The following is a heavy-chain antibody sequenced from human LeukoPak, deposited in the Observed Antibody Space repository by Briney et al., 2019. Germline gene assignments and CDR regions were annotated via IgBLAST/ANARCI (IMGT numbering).Heavy chain of an antibody. CDR3: ARDSSDAEFDY. CDR2: IWYDGSNK. Sequence: GGSLRLSCAASGFTFSSYGMHWVRQAPGKGLEWVAVIWYDGSNKYYADSVKGRFTISRGNSKNTLYLQMNSLRAEDTAVYYCARDSSDAEFDYWGQGTLVTVSS. D-gene: IGHD6-19*01. CDR1: GFTFSSYG. J-gene: IGHJ4*02. V-gene: IGHV3-33*01.